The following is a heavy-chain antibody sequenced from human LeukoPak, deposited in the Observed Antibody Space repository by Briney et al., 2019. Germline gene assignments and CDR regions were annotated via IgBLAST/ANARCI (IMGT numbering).Heavy chain of an antibody. J-gene: IGHJ6*03. Sequence: ASVKASCNASGYTFTKYGVYWVRQAPGQGLEWMGWINTDTGNPTYAQGFTGRFVFSLDTSVSTTYLQISSLKPEDTAVYYCARGIGIGTVLMVHGNMDVWGKGTTDNVSS. CDR1: GYTFTKYG. V-gene: IGHV7-4-1*02. D-gene: IGHD2-8*01. CDR2: INTDTGNP. CDR3: ARGIGIGTVLMVHGNMDV.